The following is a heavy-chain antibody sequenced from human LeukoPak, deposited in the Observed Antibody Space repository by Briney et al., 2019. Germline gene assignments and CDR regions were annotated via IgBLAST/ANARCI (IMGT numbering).Heavy chain of an antibody. CDR2: IRSKAYGGAT. CDR1: GFTFGDYA. V-gene: IGHV3-49*04. CDR3: TRGPPYYCSGGSCYSDYFDY. D-gene: IGHD2-15*01. J-gene: IGHJ4*02. Sequence: GGSLRLSCTASGFTFGDYAMSWVRQAPGKGLEWVGFIRSKAYGGATEYAASVKGRFTISRDDSKSIVYLQMNSLKTEDTAVYYCTRGPPYYCSGGSCYSDYFDYWGQGTLVTVSS.